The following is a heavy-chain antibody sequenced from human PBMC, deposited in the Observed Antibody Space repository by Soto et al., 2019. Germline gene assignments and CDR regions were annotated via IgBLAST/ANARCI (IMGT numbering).Heavy chain of an antibody. CDR2: IYPGDSDT. V-gene: IGHV5-51*01. J-gene: IGHJ4*02. CDR3: ARRIDGFTPHFDY. Sequence: LKISCKGSGYSFTSYWIGWVRQMPGKGLEWMGIIYPGDSDTRYSPSLQGQVTISADKSISTAYLQWSSLKASDTAMYFCARRIDGFTPHFDYWGQGTLVTVSS. CDR1: GYSFTSYW. D-gene: IGHD2-15*01.